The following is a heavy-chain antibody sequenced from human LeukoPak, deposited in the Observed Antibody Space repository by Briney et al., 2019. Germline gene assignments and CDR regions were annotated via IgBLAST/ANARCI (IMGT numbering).Heavy chain of an antibody. CDR2: ISAYNGNT. J-gene: IGHJ4*02. D-gene: IGHD3-22*01. CDR1: GYTFTSYG. Sequence: ASVKVSCKASGYTFTSYGISWVRQAPGQGLEWMGWISAYNGNTNYAQKLQGRVTMTTDTSTSTAYMELRSLRSDDTAVYYCARAAYYHDSSGYYPEWGQGTLVTVSS. V-gene: IGHV1-18*01. CDR3: ARAAYYHDSSGYYPE.